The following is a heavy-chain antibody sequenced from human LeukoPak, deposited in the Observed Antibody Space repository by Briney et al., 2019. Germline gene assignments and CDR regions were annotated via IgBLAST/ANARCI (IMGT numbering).Heavy chain of an antibody. CDR3: ARERVRYYDSSGYLAY. J-gene: IGHJ4*02. CDR2: ISAYNGDT. CDR1: GYTFTNYA. Sequence: ASVKVSCKASGYTFTNYALSWVRQAPGQGLEWMGWISAYNGDTMYAQNLQGRVTMTTDTSTSTAYMELGSLRSDDTAVYYCARERVRYYDSSGYLAYWGQGTLVTVSS. D-gene: IGHD3-22*01. V-gene: IGHV1-18*01.